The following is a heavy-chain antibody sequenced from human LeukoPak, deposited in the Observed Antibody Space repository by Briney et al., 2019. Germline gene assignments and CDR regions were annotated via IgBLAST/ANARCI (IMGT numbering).Heavy chain of an antibody. D-gene: IGHD4-23*01. CDR1: GGSFSGYY. J-gene: IGHJ4*02. Sequence: SETLSLTCAVYGGSFSGYYWSWIRQPPGKGLEWIGEINHSGSTNYNPSLKSRVTISVDTSKNQFSLKLSFVTAADTAVYYCARLRGGGQDFDYWGQGTLVTVSP. V-gene: IGHV4-34*01. CDR2: INHSGST. CDR3: ARLRGGGQDFDY.